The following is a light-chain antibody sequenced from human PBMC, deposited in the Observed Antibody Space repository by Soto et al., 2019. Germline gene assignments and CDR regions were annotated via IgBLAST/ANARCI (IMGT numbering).Light chain of an antibody. CDR3: QSYDTSVSGARV. CDR1: SGDIGSYNR. CDR2: RNH. J-gene: IGLJ3*02. V-gene: IGLV2-14*01. Sequence: QSVLTQPASVSGSPGQSITISCTGTSGDIGSYNRVSWYQQHPGKAPKLIIYRNHDRPSGVPDRFSGSKSGTSASLVITGLQAEDEADYYCQSYDTSVSGARVFGGGTKLTVL.